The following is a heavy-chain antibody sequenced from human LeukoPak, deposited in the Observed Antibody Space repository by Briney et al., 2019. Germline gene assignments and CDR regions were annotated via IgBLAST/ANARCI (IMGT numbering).Heavy chain of an antibody. V-gene: IGHV3-30*18. CDR3: AKDIFGGDYGDYVFVY. J-gene: IGHJ4*02. CDR2: ISYDGSNK. Sequence: XGSXRLSCAASGFTFSNYGMHWVRQAPGKGVEWVAVISYDGSNKYYADSVKGRFTISRDNSNNTLYLQMNSLRAEDAAVYYCAKDIFGGDYGDYVFVYWGQGTLVTVSS. CDR1: GFTFSNYG. D-gene: IGHD4-17*01.